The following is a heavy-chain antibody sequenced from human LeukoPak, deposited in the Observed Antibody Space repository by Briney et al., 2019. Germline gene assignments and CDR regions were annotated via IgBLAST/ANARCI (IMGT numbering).Heavy chain of an antibody. Sequence: GGSLRLSCAASTFTFTSYWMSWVRQAPGKGLEWVAKINKDGSEKYYVDSVKGRFTISRDNAKNSLYPQMNSLRAEDTAVYYCARDRTGNNDFWSGYTTFFDYWGQGTLVTVSS. CDR3: ARDRTGNNDFWSGYTTFFDY. CDR1: TFTFTSYW. CDR2: INKDGSEK. D-gene: IGHD3-3*01. J-gene: IGHJ4*02. V-gene: IGHV3-7*01.